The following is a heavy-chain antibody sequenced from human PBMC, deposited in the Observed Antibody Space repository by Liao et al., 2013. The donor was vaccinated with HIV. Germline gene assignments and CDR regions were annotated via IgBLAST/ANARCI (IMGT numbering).Heavy chain of an antibody. CDR2: INYSGDT. D-gene: IGHD2-21*01. CDR1: GGSINFYY. Sequence: QVRLQESGPGLVKPSETLSLTCTISGGSINFYYWSWIRQSPGKGLEWIGRINYSGDTKSDPSLSSRVTFSVDTSKNQFSLNLRSVTAADTAIYFCARGVTVDDSRDFFNYWGHGISVAVS. CDR3: ARGVTVDDSRDFFNY. J-gene: IGHJ4*01. V-gene: IGHV4-59*01.